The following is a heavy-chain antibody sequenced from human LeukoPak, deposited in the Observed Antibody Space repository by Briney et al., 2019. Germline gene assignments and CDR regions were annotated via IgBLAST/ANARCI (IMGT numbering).Heavy chain of an antibody. CDR1: GFTFSSYG. D-gene: IGHD4-23*01. V-gene: IGHV3-30*03. J-gene: IGHJ4*02. Sequence: PGGSLRLSCAASGFTFSSYGMHWVRQAPGKGLEWVAVVSYDGSNKYYADSVKGQFTISRDNSKNTLYLQMNSLRAEDTAVYYCARGRGGDYGGNSGHFDYWGQGTLVTVSS. CDR3: ARGRGGDYGGNSGHFDY. CDR2: VSYDGSNK.